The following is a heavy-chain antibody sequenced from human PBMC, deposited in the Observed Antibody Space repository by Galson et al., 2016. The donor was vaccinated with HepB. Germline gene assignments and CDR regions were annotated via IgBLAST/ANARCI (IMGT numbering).Heavy chain of an antibody. CDR2: IHIGNGNT. J-gene: IGHJ4*02. Sequence: SVKVSCKASGNTFIRHAIHWVRQAPGQRLEWMGWIHIGNGNTKYSQKFQGRVTFTGDTSATTAYMELTNLRSEDTAIYYCASGGRISSGWERDYWGQGTLVTVSP. V-gene: IGHV1-3*04. CDR1: GNTFIRHA. CDR3: ASGGRISSGWERDY. D-gene: IGHD6-19*01.